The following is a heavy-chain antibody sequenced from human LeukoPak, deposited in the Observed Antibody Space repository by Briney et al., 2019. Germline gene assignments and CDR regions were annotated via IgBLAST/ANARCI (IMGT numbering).Heavy chain of an antibody. CDR3: AKDRVSSWYLAAGNPAVY. D-gene: IGHD6-13*01. CDR1: GFTFSSYA. J-gene: IGHJ4*02. V-gene: IGHV3-23*01. Sequence: GGSLRLSCAASGFTFSSYAMSWVRQAPGKGLEWVSAIGGSGGSTYYADSVKGRFTISRDNSKNTLYLQMNSLRAEDTAVYYCAKDRVSSWYLAAGNPAVYWGQGTLVTVSS. CDR2: IGGSGGST.